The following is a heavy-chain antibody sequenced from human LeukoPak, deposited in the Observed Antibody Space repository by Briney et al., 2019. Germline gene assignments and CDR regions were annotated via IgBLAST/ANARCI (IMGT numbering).Heavy chain of an antibody. Sequence: SETQSLTCAVYGGSFSGYYWSWIRQPPGKGLEWIGEINHSGSTNYNPSLKSRVTISVDTSKNQFSLKLSSVTAADTAVYYCARGRRGWYHFDYWGQGTLVTVSS. V-gene: IGHV4-34*01. CDR3: ARGRRGWYHFDY. CDR1: GGSFSGYY. CDR2: INHSGST. D-gene: IGHD6-19*01. J-gene: IGHJ4*02.